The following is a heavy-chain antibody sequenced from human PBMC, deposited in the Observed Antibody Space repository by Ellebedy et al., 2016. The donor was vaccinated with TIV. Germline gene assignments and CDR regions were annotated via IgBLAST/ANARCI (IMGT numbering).Heavy chain of an antibody. V-gene: IGHV4-61*08. Sequence: MPSETLSLTCTLSGGSIRSSGSYWSWIRQPPGKGLEWIGSVYYSGSTNYNPSLKSRVTIFVDASKKEFSLRLTSVTAADTAVYYCARMTYSNTWYEGWFDPWGQGTLVTVSS. J-gene: IGHJ5*02. D-gene: IGHD6-13*01. CDR2: VYYSGST. CDR3: ARMTYSNTWYEGWFDP. CDR1: GGSIRSSGSY.